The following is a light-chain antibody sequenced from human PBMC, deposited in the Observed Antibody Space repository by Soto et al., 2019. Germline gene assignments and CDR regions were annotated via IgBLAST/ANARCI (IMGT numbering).Light chain of an antibody. CDR1: QSVSSSY. J-gene: IGKJ1*01. CDR3: QHYNNWPPWT. V-gene: IGKV3-15*01. Sequence: EIVLTQSPGTVSLSPGDRATLSCRTIQSVSSSYLAWYQQKPGQAPRLLIYGASIRATGIPARFSGSGSGTEFALTISTLQSEDFAIYYCQHYNNWPPWTFGQGTKVDIK. CDR2: GAS.